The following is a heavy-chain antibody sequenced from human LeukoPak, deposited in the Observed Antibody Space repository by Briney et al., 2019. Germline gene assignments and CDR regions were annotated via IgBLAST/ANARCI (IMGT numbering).Heavy chain of an antibody. J-gene: IGHJ4*01. CDR1: GFIFSHYG. V-gene: IGHV3-30*12. CDR2: IWSDGSNR. Sequence: GGSLRLSRAAPGFIFSHYGMHWVSQAPGKGLEWVAVIWSDGSNRFYAGSVKGRFTISRDNSQNTVFLQMNSLRAEDTAMYYCARDAQRGFDYSNSLKYWGHGTLVTVSS. CDR3: ARDAQRGFDYSNSLKY. D-gene: IGHD4-11*01.